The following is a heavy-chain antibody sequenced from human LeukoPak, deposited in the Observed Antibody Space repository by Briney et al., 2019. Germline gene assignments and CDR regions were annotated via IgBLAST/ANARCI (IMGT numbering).Heavy chain of an antibody. CDR1: GFTFSSYS. CDR3: ARQGPYGDYSH. D-gene: IGHD4-17*01. CDR2: ISSSSYI. Sequence: PGGSLRLSCAASGFTFSSYSMNWVRQAPGKGLEWVSSISSSSYILYADSVKGRFAISRDNAKNSLFLQINSLRAEDTAVYYCARQGPYGDYSHWGQGTMVTVSS. V-gene: IGHV3-21*01. J-gene: IGHJ4*02.